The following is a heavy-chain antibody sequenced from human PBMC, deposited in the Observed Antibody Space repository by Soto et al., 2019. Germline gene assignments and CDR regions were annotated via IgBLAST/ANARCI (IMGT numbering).Heavy chain of an antibody. CDR2: FSYSGSI. Sequence: PSETLSLTCTVSGGSISGSDKYWGWIRQPPGKGLEWIGSFSYSGSIYYDPSLRSRVTISVDTSKNYFSLTLLSVTAADTAVYYCVRAAFWFDPWGQGTLVTVSS. CDR3: VRAAFWFDP. J-gene: IGHJ5*02. CDR1: GGSISGSDKY. V-gene: IGHV4-39*02.